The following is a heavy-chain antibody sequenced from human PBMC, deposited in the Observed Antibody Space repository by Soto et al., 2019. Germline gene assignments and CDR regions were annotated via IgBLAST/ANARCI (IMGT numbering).Heavy chain of an antibody. D-gene: IGHD3-22*01. V-gene: IGHV3-33*01. Sequence: QVQLVESGGGVVQSGGSLRLSCAASGFSFRSYGMHWVRQAPGKGLEWVSVIWYDGSNIYYVDSVKGRFTISRDNSKNTLYLKMNSLRAEDTAVYYCARGGFYDSSSYYSYYDYWGQGTLVAVSS. J-gene: IGHJ4*02. CDR2: IWYDGSNI. CDR3: ARGGFYDSSSYYSYYDY. CDR1: GFSFRSYG.